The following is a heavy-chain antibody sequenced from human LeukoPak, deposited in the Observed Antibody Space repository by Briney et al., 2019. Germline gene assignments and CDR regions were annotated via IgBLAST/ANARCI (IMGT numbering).Heavy chain of an antibody. D-gene: IGHD3-3*01. CDR1: GGSISGYY. CDR2: IYYSGGT. CDR3: ARADVDFWNDYSDAFDI. J-gene: IGHJ3*02. V-gene: IGHV4-59*01. Sequence: SETLSLTCSVSGGSISGYYWNWIRQPPGKGLEWIGNIYYSGGTNYNPSPKSRVTISVDTSKKQFSLKLSSVTAADTAVYYCARADVDFWNDYSDAFDIWGQGTMVTVSS.